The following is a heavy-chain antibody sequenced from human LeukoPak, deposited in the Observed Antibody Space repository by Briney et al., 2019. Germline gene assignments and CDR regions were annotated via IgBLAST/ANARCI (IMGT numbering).Heavy chain of an antibody. V-gene: IGHV1-18*01. CDR1: GYTFLNYG. CDR2: ISVYNDNT. CDR3: ARARLLWFGEEFDR. J-gene: IGHJ5*02. D-gene: IGHD3-10*01. Sequence: ASVKVSCKASGYTFLNYGISWVRQAPGQGLEWMGWISVYNDNTNYAQKFQGRVSLTTDSSTNTAYMELRSLRSDDTALYFCARARLLWFGEEFDRWGQGTLVTVSS.